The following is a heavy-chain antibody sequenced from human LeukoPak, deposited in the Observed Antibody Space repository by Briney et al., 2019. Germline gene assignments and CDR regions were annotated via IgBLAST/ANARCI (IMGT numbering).Heavy chain of an antibody. D-gene: IGHD4-11*01. CDR3: ARDQRTTVTTYFDY. J-gene: IGHJ4*02. CDR2: IYTSGST. V-gene: IGHV4-4*07. Sequence: SETLSLTCTVSGGSISSYYWSWIRQPAGKRLEWIGRIYTSGSTNYNPSLKSRVTMSVDTSKNQFSLKLSSVTAADTAVYYCARDQRTTVTTYFDYWGQGTLVAVSS. CDR1: GGSISSYY.